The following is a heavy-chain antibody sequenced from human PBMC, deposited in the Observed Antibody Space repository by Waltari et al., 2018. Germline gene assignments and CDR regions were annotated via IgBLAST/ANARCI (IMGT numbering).Heavy chain of an antibody. Sequence: EVHLVESGGGLAQPGTSLRLSCAASGFTFQDYALHWFRQAPGKGRGGVSCISWNSVIIDDADSVKGRFSISRDNAKNSLYLQMNSLRPEDTAFYYCARDRGGVVVVPGAPDSWGQGTLVTVSS. D-gene: IGHD2-2*01. J-gene: IGHJ5*01. CDR2: ISWNSVII. CDR1: GFTFQDYA. CDR3: ARDRGGVVVVPGAPDS. V-gene: IGHV3-9*01.